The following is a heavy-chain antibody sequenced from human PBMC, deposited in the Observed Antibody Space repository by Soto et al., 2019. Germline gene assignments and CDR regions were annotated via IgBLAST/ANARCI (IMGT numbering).Heavy chain of an antibody. D-gene: IGHD2-15*01. Sequence: PGGSLRLSCAASGFTFTAYTMYWVRQPPGKGLEWVASISRTRDYIYYADSVKGRFTISRDNADNSLYLQMNTLRAEDTAVYFCARDCSGGSCYPGMDVWGQGTTVTVSS. CDR1: GFTFTAYT. J-gene: IGHJ6*02. V-gene: IGHV3-21*06. CDR2: ISRTRDYI. CDR3: ARDCSGGSCYPGMDV.